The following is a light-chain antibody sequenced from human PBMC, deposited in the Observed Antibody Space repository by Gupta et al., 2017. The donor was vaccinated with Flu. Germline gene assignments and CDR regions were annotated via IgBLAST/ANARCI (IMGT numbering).Light chain of an antibody. Sequence: QPVLTQPPSASGTPGQRGAVSCFGTNSNIGDNYVYWYKQLPGTAPRVLISRNNERPSGVPDRFSGSKSGPTASLAISELRSEDEADYYCAAWDDSLNSVVFGGGTNVTVL. CDR3: AAWDDSLNSVV. V-gene: IGLV1-47*01. J-gene: IGLJ3*02. CDR2: RNN. CDR1: NSNIGDNY.